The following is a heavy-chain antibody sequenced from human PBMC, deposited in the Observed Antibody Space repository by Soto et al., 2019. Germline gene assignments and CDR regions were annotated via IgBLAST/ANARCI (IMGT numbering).Heavy chain of an antibody. CDR2: IFHGGNT. CDR1: GFFISSDNY. D-gene: IGHD2-15*01. J-gene: IGHJ3*01. Sequence: PSETLSLTCAVSGFFISSDNYWGWIRKPPGKGLEWIGSIFHGGNTYYNPSLKSRVTISVDMSKNQFSLKLNSETAADTAVYYCARARWYDAFDVWGQGTVVTVSS. V-gene: IGHV4-38-2*01. CDR3: ARARWYDAFDV.